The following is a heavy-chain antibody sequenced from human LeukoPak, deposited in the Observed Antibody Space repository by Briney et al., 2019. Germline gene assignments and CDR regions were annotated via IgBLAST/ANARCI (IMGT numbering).Heavy chain of an antibody. CDR3: ERDRLTFCSSTSCHTPDAFDI. CDR2: IIPIFGTA. V-gene: IGHV1-69*13. CDR1: GGTFSSYA. J-gene: IGHJ3*02. D-gene: IGHD2-2*01. Sequence: SARDSCKASGGTFSSYAISWVRQAPGQGLEWRGGIIPIFGTANYAQKFQGRVTITADESTSTAYMELSSLRSEDTAVYYCERDRLTFCSSTSCHTPDAFDIWGQGTMVTVSS.